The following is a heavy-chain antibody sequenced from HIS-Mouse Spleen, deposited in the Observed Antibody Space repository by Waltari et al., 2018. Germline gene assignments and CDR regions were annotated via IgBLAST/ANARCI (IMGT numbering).Heavy chain of an antibody. CDR3: AREIPYSSSWYDWYFDL. V-gene: IGHV4-39*07. Sequence: QLQLQASGPGLVKPSETLSPTCTVPGGSISSSSYYWGWIRTPHGKGLEWIGSIYYSGGTYYNPSLKSRVTISVDTSKNQFSLKLSSVTAADTAVYYCAREIPYSSSWYDWYFDLWGRGTLVTVSS. D-gene: IGHD6-13*01. CDR1: GGSISSSSYY. CDR2: IYYSGGT. J-gene: IGHJ2*01.